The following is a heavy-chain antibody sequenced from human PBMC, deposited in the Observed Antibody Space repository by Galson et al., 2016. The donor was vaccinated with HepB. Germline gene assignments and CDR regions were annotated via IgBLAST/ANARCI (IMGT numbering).Heavy chain of an antibody. D-gene: IGHD2-21*02. J-gene: IGHJ5*02. CDR3: ARILLRKTDWFDP. Sequence: SLRLSCAASGFTFSDYYMTWIRQAPGKGLEYVSYISGESTYRHYADSVKGRFTISRDNGQNSVDLQMNNLRVEDTALYYCARILLRKTDWFDPWGQGTLVTVSS. V-gene: IGHV3-11*06. CDR1: GFTFSDYY. CDR2: ISGESTYR.